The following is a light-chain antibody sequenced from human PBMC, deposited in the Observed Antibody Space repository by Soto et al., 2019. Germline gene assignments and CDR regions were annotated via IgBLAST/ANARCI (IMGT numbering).Light chain of an antibody. CDR1: SSDIGGYKY. J-gene: IGLJ2*01. CDR3: SSYTSSSTVV. Sequence: QSALTQPASVSGSPGQSITISCTGTSSDIGGYKYVSWYQQHPGKAPKPMIYEVSNRPSGVSNRFSGSKSGNTASLTISGLQAEDEADYYCSSYTSSSTVVFGGGTKLTVL. V-gene: IGLV2-14*01. CDR2: EVS.